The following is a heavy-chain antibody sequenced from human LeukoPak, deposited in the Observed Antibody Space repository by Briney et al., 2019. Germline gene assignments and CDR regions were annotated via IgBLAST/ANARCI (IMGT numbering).Heavy chain of an antibody. CDR3: ARSPQLLLRLGELSRYYGMDV. J-gene: IGHJ6*02. CDR1: GFTFSDYY. CDR2: ISSSGSTI. D-gene: IGHD3-16*02. V-gene: IGHV3-11*01. Sequence: GGSLRLSCAASGFTFSDYYMSWIRQAPGKGLEWVSYISSSGSTIYYADSVKGRFTISRDNAKNSLYLQMNSLRAEDTAVYYCARSPQLLLRLGELSRYYGMDVWGHGTTVTVSS.